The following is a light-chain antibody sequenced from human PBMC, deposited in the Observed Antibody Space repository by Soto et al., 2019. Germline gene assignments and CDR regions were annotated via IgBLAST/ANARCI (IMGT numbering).Light chain of an antibody. V-gene: IGKV3-15*01. CDR1: QSVSSN. CDR3: QQYNNWPPWT. J-gene: IGKJ1*01. CDR2: GAS. Sequence: EMVRTQSPATLSVSPGERATLSCRASQSVSSNLAWYQQKPGQAPRLLIYGASTRATGIPARFSGSGSGTEFTLTISSLQSEDFAVYYCQQYNNWPPWTFGQGTKVDI.